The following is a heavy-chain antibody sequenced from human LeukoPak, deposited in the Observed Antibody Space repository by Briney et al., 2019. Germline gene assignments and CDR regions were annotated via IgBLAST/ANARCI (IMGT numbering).Heavy chain of an antibody. V-gene: IGHV1-2*06. CDR2: INANSGVT. CDR1: GYTLTGDY. J-gene: IGHJ5*02. CDR3: ARGYCSGGSCYSVENWFDP. Sequence: GASLKVSCKAAGYTLTGDYMSSGREAPGQGGECMGRINANSGVTNSAQKFQGRVTMTRDTSIRTAYMELSRLSSDDTAVYYCARGYCSGGSCYSVENWFDPWGQGTLVTVSS. D-gene: IGHD2-15*01.